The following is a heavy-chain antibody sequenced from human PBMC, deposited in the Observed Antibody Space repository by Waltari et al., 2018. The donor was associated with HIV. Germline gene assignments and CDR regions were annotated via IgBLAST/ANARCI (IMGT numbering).Heavy chain of an antibody. Sequence: QVQLVQSGAEVKKPGASVKVSCKASGYTFTSYDINWVRQGNGQGLGWMGWMNPNSGNTGDAQKFQGRVTMTRNTSISTAYMELSSLISEDTAVYYCARNMVTTRQYDYWGQGSLVTVSS. J-gene: IGHJ4*02. CDR3: ARNMVTTRQYDY. V-gene: IGHV1-8*01. CDR2: MNPNSGNT. CDR1: GYTFTSYD. D-gene: IGHD4-17*01.